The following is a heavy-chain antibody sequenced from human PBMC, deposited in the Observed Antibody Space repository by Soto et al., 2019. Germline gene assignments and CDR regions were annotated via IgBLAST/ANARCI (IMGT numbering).Heavy chain of an antibody. J-gene: IGHJ4*02. D-gene: IGHD5-18*01. CDR2: IRNKGNNYAT. CDR1: GFTFSDSA. V-gene: IGHV3-73*01. Sequence: GGSLRLSCAASGFTFSDSAMHWVRQASGKGLEWVGRIRNKGNNYATAYTASVKGRFTISRDDSKNTVYLQMNSLKIDDTAVYYCTARRDWTAVDPIEYWGLGTLVTVSS. CDR3: TARRDWTAVDPIEY.